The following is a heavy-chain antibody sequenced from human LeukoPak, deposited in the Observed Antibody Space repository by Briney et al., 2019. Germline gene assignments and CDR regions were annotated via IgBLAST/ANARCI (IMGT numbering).Heavy chain of an antibody. D-gene: IGHD1-26*01. Sequence: GGSLRLSCAASGFTFSNYAMHWVRQAPGRGLEWVAVISFDASKKYFAKSVKGRFTISRDNSKSTLFLQMHSLRVEDTALYFCARFKVGSNTTQKNAFDIWGRGTVVTVSS. CDR1: GFTFSNYA. J-gene: IGHJ3*02. V-gene: IGHV3-30*01. CDR2: ISFDASKK. CDR3: ARFKVGSNTTQKNAFDI.